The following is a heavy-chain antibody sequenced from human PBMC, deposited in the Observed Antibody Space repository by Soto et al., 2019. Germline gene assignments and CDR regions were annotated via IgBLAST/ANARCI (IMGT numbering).Heavy chain of an antibody. J-gene: IGHJ4*02. CDR2: IYSGGST. D-gene: IGHD6-19*01. Sequence: GGSLRLSCAASGFTVSSNYMSWVRQAPGKGLEWVSVIYSGGSTYYADSVKGRFTISRDNSKNTLYLQMNSLRAEDTAVYYCACGYSSAWYIYWGQGTLVTVSS. CDR1: GFTVSSNY. CDR3: ACGYSSAWYIY. V-gene: IGHV3-66*01.